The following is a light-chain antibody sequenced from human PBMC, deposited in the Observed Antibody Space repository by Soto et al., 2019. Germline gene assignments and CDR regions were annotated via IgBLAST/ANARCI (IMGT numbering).Light chain of an antibody. V-gene: IGLV2-8*01. CDR1: SSDVGGYDY. CDR3: SSYAGRTLYV. Sequence: QSVLTQPPSASGSPGQSVTISCTGTSSDVGGYDYVSWYQQRPGKAPKRLIHEVTKRPSGVPDRFSGSKSGNTASLTVSGLQAEDEADYYCSSYAGRTLYVFGTGTKVTAL. J-gene: IGLJ1*01. CDR2: EVT.